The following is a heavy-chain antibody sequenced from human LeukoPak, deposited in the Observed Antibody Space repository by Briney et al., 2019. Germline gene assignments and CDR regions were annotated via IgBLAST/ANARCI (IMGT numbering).Heavy chain of an antibody. CDR2: IYYSGST. Sequence: SETLSLTCTVSGGSISSSSYYWGWIRQPPGKGLEWIGSIYYSGSTYYNPSLKSRVTISVDTSKNQFSLKLSSVTAADTAVYYCARNRDGYNSFDYWGQGTLVTASS. D-gene: IGHD5-24*01. CDR3: ARNRDGYNSFDY. CDR1: GGSISSSSYY. J-gene: IGHJ4*02. V-gene: IGHV4-39*07.